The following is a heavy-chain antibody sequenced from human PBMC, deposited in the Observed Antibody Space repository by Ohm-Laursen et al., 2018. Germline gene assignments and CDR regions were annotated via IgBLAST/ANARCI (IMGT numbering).Heavy chain of an antibody. V-gene: IGHV3-15*01. CDR3: TTLQRGVVDPDDNFDY. Sequence: SLRLSCAASGFTFSNAWMSWVRQAPGKGLEWVGRIKSKTDGGTTDYAAPVKGRFTISRDDSKNTLYLQMNSLKTEDTAVYYCTTLQRGVVDPDDNFDYWGQGTLVTVSS. J-gene: IGHJ4*02. CDR2: IKSKTDGGTT. D-gene: IGHD3-22*01. CDR1: GFTFSNAW.